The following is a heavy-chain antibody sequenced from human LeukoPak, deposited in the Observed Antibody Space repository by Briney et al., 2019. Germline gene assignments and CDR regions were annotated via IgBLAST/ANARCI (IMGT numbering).Heavy chain of an antibody. J-gene: IGHJ4*02. CDR2: IIPIFGTA. CDR3: ARSVISVVVPAALDY. CDR1: GGAFSSYA. D-gene: IGHD2-2*01. Sequence: SVKVSCKASGGAFSSYAISWVRQAPGQGLEWMGRIIPIFGTANYAQKFQGRVTITTDESTSTAYMELSSLRSEDTAVYYCARSVISVVVPAALDYWGQGTLVTVSS. V-gene: IGHV1-69*05.